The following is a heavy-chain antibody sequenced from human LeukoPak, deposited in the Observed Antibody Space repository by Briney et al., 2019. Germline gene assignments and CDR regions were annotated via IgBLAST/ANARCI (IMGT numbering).Heavy chain of an antibody. Sequence: GVLRLSCAASGFTFSSYGMHWVRQAPGKGLEWVAVIWYDGSNKYYADSVKGRFTISRDNSKNTLYLQMNSLRAEDTAVYYCAKDAAPYYYYYYMDVWGKGTTVTVSS. J-gene: IGHJ6*03. D-gene: IGHD2-15*01. CDR3: AKDAAPYYYYYYMDV. CDR2: IWYDGSNK. V-gene: IGHV3-33*06. CDR1: GFTFSSYG.